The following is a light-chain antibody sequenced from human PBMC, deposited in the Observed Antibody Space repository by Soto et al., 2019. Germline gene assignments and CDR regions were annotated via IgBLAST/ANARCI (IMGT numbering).Light chain of an antibody. CDR2: GAS. CDR1: QSVSSSY. CDR3: QQYGSSPLT. V-gene: IGKV3-20*01. J-gene: IGKJ4*01. Sequence: ILMTQSPATLSVSPGERATLSCRASQSVSSSYLAWYQQKPGQAPRLLIYGASSRATGIPDRFSGSGSGTDFTLTISRLEPEDFAVYYCQQYGSSPLTFGGGTKVEIK.